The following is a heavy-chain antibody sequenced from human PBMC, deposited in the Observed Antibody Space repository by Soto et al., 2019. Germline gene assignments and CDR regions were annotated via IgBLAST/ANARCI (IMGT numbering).Heavy chain of an antibody. CDR2: VYYSGST. V-gene: IGHV4-39*01. CDR3: ARLTSRISAASNGRSKWLDT. CDR1: GDSITWTSCY. Sequence: QLQLQESGPGLVKPSETLSLTCTLSGDSITWTSCYWGWIRQPPGKGLEWVGDVYYSGSTYYNPSIKSRLTMSIDTSKGQFSLKMSSVTAADTGVYYCARLTSRISAASNGRSKWLDTWGQGTLVTVSS. D-gene: IGHD2-15*01. J-gene: IGHJ5*02.